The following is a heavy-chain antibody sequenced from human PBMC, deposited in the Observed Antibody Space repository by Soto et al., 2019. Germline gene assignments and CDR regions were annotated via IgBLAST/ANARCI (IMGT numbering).Heavy chain of an antibody. J-gene: IGHJ6*02. Sequence: SQTLSLTCATSGDSVSSNSAAWNWIRQSPSRGLEWLGRTYYRSKWYNDYAVSVKSRITINPDTSKNQFSLQLNSVTPEDTAVYYCARDGIQLWSSVYYYYGMDVWGQGTTVTVSS. D-gene: IGHD5-18*01. CDR1: GDSVSSNSAA. CDR2: TYYRSKWYN. V-gene: IGHV6-1*01. CDR3: ARDGIQLWSSVYYYYGMDV.